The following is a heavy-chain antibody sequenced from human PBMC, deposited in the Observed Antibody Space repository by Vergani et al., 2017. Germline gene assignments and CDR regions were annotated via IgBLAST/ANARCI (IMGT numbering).Heavy chain of an antibody. V-gene: IGHV4-30-4*01. CDR3: ARDPTYYYDNDHDDY. J-gene: IGHJ4*02. D-gene: IGHD3-22*01. CDR2: IYYSGST. Sequence: QVQLQESGPGLVKPSQTLSLTCTVSGGSISSGDYYWSWIRQPPGKGLEWIGYIYYSGSTYYNPSLKSRVTISVDTSKNQFSLKLSSVTAADTAVYYCARDPTYYYDNDHDDYWGQGTLVTVSS. CDR1: GGSISSGDYY.